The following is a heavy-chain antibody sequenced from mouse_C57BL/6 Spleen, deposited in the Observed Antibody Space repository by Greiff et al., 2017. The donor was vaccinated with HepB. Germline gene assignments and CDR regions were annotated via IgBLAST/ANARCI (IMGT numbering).Heavy chain of an antibody. CDR2: ISDGGSYT. CDR1: GFTFSSYA. J-gene: IGHJ3*01. CDR3: ARNFSFAY. Sequence: EVKLVESGGGLVKPGGSLKLSCAASGFTFSSYAMSWVRQTPEKRLEWVATISDGGSYTYYPDNVKGRFTISRDNAKNNLYLQMSHLKSEDTAMYYCARNFSFAYWGQGTLVT. V-gene: IGHV5-4*03.